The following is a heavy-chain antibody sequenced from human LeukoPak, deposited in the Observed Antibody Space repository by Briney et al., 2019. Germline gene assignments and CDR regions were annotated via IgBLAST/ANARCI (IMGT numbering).Heavy chain of an antibody. J-gene: IGHJ4*02. V-gene: IGHV3-30-3*01. D-gene: IGHD1-26*01. CDR1: GFTLRSYA. CDR2: ISYDAAVK. CDR3: AKDNRDSGSYWSYDY. Sequence: GGSLRLSCAVSGFTLRSYAIHWVRQAPGKGLQWVAFISYDAAVKYYADSVRGRFTVSRDNSKNTLYLQMNSLRAEDTAVYYCAKDNRDSGSYWSYDYWGQGTLVTVSS.